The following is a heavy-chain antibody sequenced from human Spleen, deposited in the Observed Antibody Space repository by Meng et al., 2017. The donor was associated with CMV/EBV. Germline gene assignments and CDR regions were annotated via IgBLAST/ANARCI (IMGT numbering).Heavy chain of an antibody. V-gene: IGHV1-46*01. CDR1: GYTFINYY. Sequence: ASVNFSCSASGYTFINYYMHWVRQAPGQGLEWMGMITHSGGSTTYAQRFQGRVTMTRDTSTSTVYMEMSSPRPEDTAVYYCAGERGDIVVATANSELDYWGQGTLVTVSS. J-gene: IGHJ4*02. CDR3: AGERGDIVVATANSELDY. D-gene: IGHD2-2*01. CDR2: ITHSGGST.